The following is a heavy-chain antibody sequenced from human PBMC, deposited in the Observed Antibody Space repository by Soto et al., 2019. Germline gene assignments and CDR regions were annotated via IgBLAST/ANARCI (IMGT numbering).Heavy chain of an antibody. Sequence: GGSLRLSCAASGFTFSNAWMNWVRQAPGKGLEWVGRIKSKTDGGTTDYAAPVKGRFTISRDDSKNTLYLQMNSLKTEDTAVYYCTTVKDSVLRYFDWLPNHYYYYGMDVWGQGTTVTVSS. CDR3: TTVKDSVLRYFDWLPNHYYYYGMDV. CDR1: GFTFSNAW. D-gene: IGHD3-9*01. J-gene: IGHJ6*02. V-gene: IGHV3-15*07. CDR2: IKSKTDGGTT.